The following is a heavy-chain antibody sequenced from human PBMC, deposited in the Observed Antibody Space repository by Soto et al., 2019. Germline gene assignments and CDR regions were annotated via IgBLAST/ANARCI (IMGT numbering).Heavy chain of an antibody. D-gene: IGHD5-18*01. CDR1: GFTFSSYA. Sequence: EVQLLESGGGLVQPGGSLRLSCAASGFTFSSYAMSWVRQAPGKGLEWVSAISGSGGSTYYADSVKGRFTISRDNSKNTLYLQMNSLRAEDTAVYYCAKDIGKGYSYGFDAFDIWGQGTMVTVSS. J-gene: IGHJ3*02. V-gene: IGHV3-23*01. CDR2: ISGSGGST. CDR3: AKDIGKGYSYGFDAFDI.